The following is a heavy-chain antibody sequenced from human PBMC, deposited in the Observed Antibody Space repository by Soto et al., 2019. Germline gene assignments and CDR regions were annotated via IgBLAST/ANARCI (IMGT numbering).Heavy chain of an antibody. CDR1: GFTFSSYG. D-gene: IGHD2-15*01. CDR2: IYYDGSKK. J-gene: IGHJ6*02. CDR3: ENVEYCSGGSCDWYGMDV. Sequence: GGSLRLSCAASGFTFSSYGMHWVRQAPGKGLEWVAVIYYDGSKKYYADSVKGRFTISRDNSKNTLYLQMNSLRAEDTAVNDGENVEYCSGGSCDWYGMDVWGQGTTVTVSS. V-gene: IGHV3-30*18.